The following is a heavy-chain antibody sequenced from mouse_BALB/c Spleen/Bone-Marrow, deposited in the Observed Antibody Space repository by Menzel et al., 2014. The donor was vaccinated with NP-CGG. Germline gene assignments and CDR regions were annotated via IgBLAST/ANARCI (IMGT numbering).Heavy chain of an antibody. V-gene: IGHV1-37*01. CDR2: INPYNGES. Sequence: VQLQQPGPDLVKPGASVKISCKASGYSFSGYFMNWVKQSHGESLEWIGRINPYNGESFYNQKFKDKATLTVDKSSTTAHMDLLSLTSEDSAVYYCGRGGTVVTKGSTYWYFDLWGAGTTVTVSS. D-gene: IGHD1-1*01. CDR3: GRGGTVVTKGSTYWYFDL. CDR1: GYSFSGYF. J-gene: IGHJ1*01.